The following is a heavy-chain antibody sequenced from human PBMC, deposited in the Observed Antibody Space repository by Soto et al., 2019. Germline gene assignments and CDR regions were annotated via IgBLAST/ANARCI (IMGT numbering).Heavy chain of an antibody. D-gene: IGHD2-8*02. CDR2: MNPKSGDA. Sequence: QVQLVQSGAEVKKPGASVKVSCKASGYTFTSNDIYWLRQAPGQGPEWMGWMNPKSGDARYAQKFQDRLIMTRDTSITTAYMKLTSLTSEDTAVYYCARGRPGGGVKRSWFDPWGQGTLVTVSS. V-gene: IGHV1-8*01. CDR1: GYTFTSND. J-gene: IGHJ5*02. CDR3: ARGRPGGGVKRSWFDP.